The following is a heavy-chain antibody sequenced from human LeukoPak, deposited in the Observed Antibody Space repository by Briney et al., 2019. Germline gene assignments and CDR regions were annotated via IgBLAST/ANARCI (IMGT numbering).Heavy chain of an antibody. CDR2: ISIIRTTI. J-gene: IGHJ4*02. Sequence: GGSLRLSCAASGLTFSGYHMNWVRQGPGKGLEWVSYISIIRTTIYYADSVKGRFTISRDDADNAVYLQMNSLRVEDTAVYYCARTNERDLDHWSQGTRVTVSS. CDR3: ARTNERDLDH. D-gene: IGHD1-1*01. V-gene: IGHV3-48*01. CDR1: GLTFSGYH.